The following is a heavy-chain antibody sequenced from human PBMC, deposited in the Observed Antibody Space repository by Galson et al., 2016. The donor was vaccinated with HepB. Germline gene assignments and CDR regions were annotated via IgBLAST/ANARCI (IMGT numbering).Heavy chain of an antibody. D-gene: IGHD6-6*01. CDR2: VNPNGGSR. CDR1: GYTFTSYY. Sequence: SVKVSCKASGYTFTSYYMHWVRQAPGQGLEWMGIVNPNGGSRKSAQKFQGRVTMTRDTSTSTVYMDLSGLTSEDSAVYYCARGSLASRSSYYLDFWGQGTLVTVSS. CDR3: ARGSLASRSSYYLDF. V-gene: IGHV1-46*01. J-gene: IGHJ4*02.